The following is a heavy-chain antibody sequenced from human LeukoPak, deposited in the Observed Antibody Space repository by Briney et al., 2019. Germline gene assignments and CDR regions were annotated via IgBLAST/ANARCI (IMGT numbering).Heavy chain of an antibody. CDR1: GFTFSSSA. J-gene: IGHJ4*02. V-gene: IGHV3-23*01. D-gene: IGHD1-1*01. CDR2: ISNNGGYT. Sequence: GGSLRLSCAASGFTFSSSAMSWVRQAPGKGLEWVSAISNNGGYTYYADSVQGRFTISRDNSKSTLCLQMNSLRAEDTAVYYCAKVVARLIQRGTFDYWGQGTLVTVSS. CDR3: AKVVARLIQRGTFDY.